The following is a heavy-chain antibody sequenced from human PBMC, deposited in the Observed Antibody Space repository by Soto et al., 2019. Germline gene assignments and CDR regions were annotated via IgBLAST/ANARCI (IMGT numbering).Heavy chain of an antibody. CDR3: ARAPDCSGGSCYFDY. Sequence: PSETLSLTCAVSGYSISSGYYWGWIRQPPGKGPEWIGSIYHSGSTYYNPSLKSRVTISVDTSKNQFSLKLSSVTAADTAVYYCARAPDCSGGSCYFDYWGQGTLVTVSS. CDR1: GYSISSGYY. V-gene: IGHV4-38-2*01. D-gene: IGHD2-15*01. CDR2: IYHSGST. J-gene: IGHJ4*02.